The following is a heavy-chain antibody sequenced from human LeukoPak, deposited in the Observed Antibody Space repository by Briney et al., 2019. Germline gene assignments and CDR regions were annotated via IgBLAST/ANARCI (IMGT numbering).Heavy chain of an antibody. D-gene: IGHD3-10*01. J-gene: IGHJ4*02. V-gene: IGHV3-23*01. CDR1: GFPFNTYA. CDR3: AKLAFYEPSARLRDISF. Sequence: GGSLRLSCAASGFPFNTYAMSWVRRAPGKGLEWVSNIRPTGSNTYYASSVKGRFTISRDDSKTALYLQMSSLRAEDTAIYYCAKLAFYEPSARLRDISFWGQGTLVTVSS. CDR2: IRPTGSNT.